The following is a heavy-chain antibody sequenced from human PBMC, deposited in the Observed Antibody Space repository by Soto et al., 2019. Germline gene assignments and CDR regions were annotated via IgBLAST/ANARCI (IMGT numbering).Heavy chain of an antibody. Sequence: GGSLRLSCAASGFTFSSYAMSWVRQAPGKGLEWVSAISGSGGSTYYADSVKGRFTISRDNSKNTLYLQMNSLRAEDTAVYYCAKVITMIVVVNPFDYWGQGTLVTVSS. CDR2: ISGSGGST. CDR1: GFTFSSYA. CDR3: AKVITMIVVVNPFDY. D-gene: IGHD3-22*01. V-gene: IGHV3-23*01. J-gene: IGHJ4*02.